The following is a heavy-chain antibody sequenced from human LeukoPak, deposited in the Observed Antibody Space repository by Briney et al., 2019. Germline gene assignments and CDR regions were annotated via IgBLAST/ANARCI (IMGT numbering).Heavy chain of an antibody. CDR1: GGSISSYY. D-gene: IGHD2-15*01. J-gene: IGHJ5*02. CDR3: ARVRGRLSWFDP. Sequence: SETLSLTCTVSGGSISSYYWSWIRQPPGKGLEWIGYIYYSGSTNYNPSLKSRVTISVDTSKNQFSLKLSSVTAADTAVYYCARVRGRLSWFDPWGQGTLVTVSS. V-gene: IGHV4-59*01. CDR2: IYYSGST.